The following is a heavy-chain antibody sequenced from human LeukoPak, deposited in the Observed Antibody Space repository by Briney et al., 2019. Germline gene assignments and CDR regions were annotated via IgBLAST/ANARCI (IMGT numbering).Heavy chain of an antibody. D-gene: IGHD6-6*01. CDR3: GREGSSSRRFDY. Sequence: GGSLRLSCAASGFTFSSYSMNWVRQAPGKGLEWVSSISSSSSYIYYADSVKGRFTISRDNAKNSLYLQMNSLRAEDTAVYYCGREGSSSRRFDYWGQGTLVTVSS. CDR1: GFTFSSYS. CDR2: ISSSSSYI. V-gene: IGHV3-21*01. J-gene: IGHJ4*02.